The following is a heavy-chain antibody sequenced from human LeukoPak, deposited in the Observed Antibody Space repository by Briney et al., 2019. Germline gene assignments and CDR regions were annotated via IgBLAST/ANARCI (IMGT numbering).Heavy chain of an antibody. CDR2: VNPNSGGT. J-gene: IGHJ3*01. CDR1: GYSFTGYY. D-gene: IGHD4-17*01. V-gene: IGHV1-2*02. CDR3: ARERNYGDYGNAFDV. Sequence: EASVKVSCKASGYSFTGYYMHWVRQAPGQGLEWMGWVNPNSGGTTYAQKFQGRVTMTRDTSITTAYMELTRLRSDDTTIYYCARERNYGDYGNAFDVWGQGTKVTVSS.